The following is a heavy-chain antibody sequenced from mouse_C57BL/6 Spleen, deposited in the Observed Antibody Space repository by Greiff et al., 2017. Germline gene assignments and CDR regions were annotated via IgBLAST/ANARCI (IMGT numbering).Heavy chain of an antibody. CDR3: AVAGDGYRFAY. CDR2: IDPSDSET. V-gene: IGHV1-52*01. D-gene: IGHD2-3*01. Sequence: QVQLQQPGAELVRPGSSVKLSCKASGYTFTSYWMHWVKQRPIQGLEWIGNIDPSDSETHYNQKFKDKATLTVDKSSSTAYMQLSSLTSADSAVYYCAVAGDGYRFAYWGQGTLVTVSA. CDR1: GYTFTSYW. J-gene: IGHJ3*01.